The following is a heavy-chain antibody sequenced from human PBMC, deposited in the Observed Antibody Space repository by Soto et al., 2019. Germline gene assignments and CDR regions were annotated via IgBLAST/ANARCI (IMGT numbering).Heavy chain of an antibody. Sequence: SETLALTSTVSDGCRSLINHYWAWFRQSPGKGLEWIGTIYYSGTTVYNPSLQSRVTMSVDTSKSQFSLKMTSVNAADTAVYICASPAPDGTGHHSFHNGVRGSLV. CDR1: DGCRSLINHY. CDR2: IYYSGTT. D-gene: IGHD2-8*02. CDR3: ASPAPDGTGHHSFHN. V-gene: IGHV4-39*01. J-gene: IGHJ4*02.